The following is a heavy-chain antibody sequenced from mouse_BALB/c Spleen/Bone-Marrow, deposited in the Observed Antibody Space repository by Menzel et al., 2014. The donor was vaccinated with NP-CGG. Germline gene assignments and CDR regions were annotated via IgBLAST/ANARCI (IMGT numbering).Heavy chain of an antibody. Sequence: EVKLMESGGGLVKPGGSLKLSCAASGFTFSSYAMSWVRQSPEKRLEWVAEISSGGSYTYYPDTVTGRFTISRDNAMNTLYLEMSSLRSEDTAMYYCARSPQRDYAMDYWGQGTSVTVSS. J-gene: IGHJ4*01. D-gene: IGHD3-2*02. V-gene: IGHV5-9-4*01. CDR2: ISSGGSYT. CDR1: GFTFSSYA. CDR3: ARSPQRDYAMDY.